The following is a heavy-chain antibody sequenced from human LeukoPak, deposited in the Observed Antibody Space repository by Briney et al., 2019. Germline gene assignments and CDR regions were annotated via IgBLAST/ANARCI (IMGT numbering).Heavy chain of an antibody. CDR1: GFTFYDYA. V-gene: IGHV3-9*01. CDR2: ISWNSGSI. CDR3: AKDLYYYDSSGYYVY. Sequence: GRSLRLSCAASGFTFYDYAMHWVRQALRKGVEWVSGISWNSGSIGYADSVKGRFTISRDNAKTSLYLQMNSLRAEDTALYYCAKDLYYYDSSGYYVYWGQGTLVTVSS. D-gene: IGHD3-22*01. J-gene: IGHJ4*02.